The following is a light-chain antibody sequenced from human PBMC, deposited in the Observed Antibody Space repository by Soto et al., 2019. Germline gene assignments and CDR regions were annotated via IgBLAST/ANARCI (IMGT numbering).Light chain of an antibody. CDR1: QSVSSN. CDR3: QQYNNWPEP. CDR2: GAS. V-gene: IGKV3-15*01. Sequence: EIVMTQSPATLSVSPGERATLSCRASQSVSSNLAWYQQKPGQAPRLLIYGASTRATDVPARFSGSGSGTEFTLTISSLQSEDFAVYYCQQYNNWPEPFGQGTKVEI. J-gene: IGKJ1*01.